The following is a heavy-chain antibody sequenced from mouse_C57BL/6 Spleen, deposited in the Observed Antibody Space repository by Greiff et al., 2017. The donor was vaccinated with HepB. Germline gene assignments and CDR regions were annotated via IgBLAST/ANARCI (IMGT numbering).Heavy chain of an antibody. CDR1: GFTFSDYY. D-gene: IGHD2-3*01. V-gene: IGHV5-16*01. CDR2: INYDGSST. CDR3: ARASDGYYFDY. Sequence: EVQVVESEGGLVQPGRSMKLSCTASGFTFSDYYMAWVRQVPEKGLEWVANINYDGSSTYYLDSLKSRFIISRDNAKNILYLQMSSLKSEDTATYYCARASDGYYFDYWGQGTTLTVSS. J-gene: IGHJ2*01.